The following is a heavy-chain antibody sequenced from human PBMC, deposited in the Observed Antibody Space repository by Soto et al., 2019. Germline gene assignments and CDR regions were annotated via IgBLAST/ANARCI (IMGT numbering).Heavy chain of an antibody. CDR1: GFTFSSYT. V-gene: IGHV3-21*01. J-gene: IGHJ4*02. D-gene: IGHD2-8*01. Sequence: EVHLVESGGGLVKPGGSLRLSCAGSGFTFSSYTMSWVRQAPGKGLEWVSSISSSSAYIYNADSLKGRFTISRDNAKNSLYLQMNSMRAEDTAVYFCARDLGEMYAVWGQGTLVTVSS. CDR2: ISSSSAYI. CDR3: ARDLGEMYAV.